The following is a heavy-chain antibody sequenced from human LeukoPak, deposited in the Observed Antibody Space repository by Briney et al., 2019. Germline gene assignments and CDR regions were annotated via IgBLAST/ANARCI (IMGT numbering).Heavy chain of an antibody. J-gene: IGHJ4*02. CDR2: IYYSGST. Sequence: SETLSLTCTVSGGSISSYYWSWIRQPPGKGLEWIGYIYYSGSTNYNPSLKSRVTISVDTSKNQFSLKLSSVTAADTAVYYCARGRYYYGSGSYYNSHYFDYWGQGTLVTVSS. V-gene: IGHV4-59*01. D-gene: IGHD3-10*01. CDR3: ARGRYYYGSGSYYNSHYFDY. CDR1: GGSISSYY.